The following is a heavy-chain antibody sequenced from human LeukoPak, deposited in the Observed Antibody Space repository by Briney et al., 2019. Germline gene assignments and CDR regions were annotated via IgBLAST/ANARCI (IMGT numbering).Heavy chain of an antibody. J-gene: IGHJ4*02. CDR1: GFTFSDHY. CDR2: TRNKANSYTT. D-gene: IGHD3-10*01. V-gene: IGHV3-72*01. CDR3: ANYMVRGVIGPIDY. Sequence: GGSLRLSCAASGFTFSDHYMDWVRQAPGKGLEWVGRTRNKANSYTTEYAASVKGRFTISRDNSKNTLYLQMNSLRAEDTAVYYCANYMVRGVIGPIDYWGQGTLVTVSS.